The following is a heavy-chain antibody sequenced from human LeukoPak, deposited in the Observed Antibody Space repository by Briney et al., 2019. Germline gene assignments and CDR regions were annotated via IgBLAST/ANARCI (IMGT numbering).Heavy chain of an antibody. V-gene: IGHV1-8*01. Sequence: ASVRVSCKTSGYPFPTYELNWVRQAAGQGLEWMGWVHPNIGNTAYAQKFQGRVTMTRDTSISTAYMELSSLRSDDTAVYFCARGPRNDPWGQGTLVTVSS. CDR1: GYPFPTYE. CDR2: VHPNIGNT. D-gene: IGHD1-14*01. J-gene: IGHJ5*02. CDR3: ARGPRNDP.